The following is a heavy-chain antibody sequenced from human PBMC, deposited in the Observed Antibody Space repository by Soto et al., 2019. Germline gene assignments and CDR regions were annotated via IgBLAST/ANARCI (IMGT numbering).Heavy chain of an antibody. CDR1: GFTVSSDS. J-gene: IGHJ6*02. Sequence: EVQLVETGGDLIQPGGSLRLSCAASGFTVSSDSMTWVRQAPGKGLEWISIIYSDNNTDYADSVKGRFSISRDTSKTMLYLQRNSLGAEDTAEYYCARHYSAMGVWGQGTTVSVSS. CDR2: IYSDNNT. CDR3: ARHYSAMGV. V-gene: IGHV3-53*02.